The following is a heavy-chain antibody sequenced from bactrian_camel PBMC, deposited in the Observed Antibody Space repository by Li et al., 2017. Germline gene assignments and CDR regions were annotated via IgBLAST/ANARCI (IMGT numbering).Heavy chain of an antibody. Sequence: HVQLVESGGGSVQAGGSLRLSCVASGSISNRCMGWFRQGTGKEREILARISDARTLTAYADSVKGRFTVSADNAKRTLYLQMNSLEPSDTATYYCAAARDDARRACTGDSLLMLRTIIIGVRGPRSPSP. CDR1: GSISNRC. CDR3: AAARDDARRACTGDSLLMLRTII. CDR2: ISDARTLT. J-gene: IGHJ4*01. D-gene: IGHD2*01. V-gene: IGHV3-3*01.